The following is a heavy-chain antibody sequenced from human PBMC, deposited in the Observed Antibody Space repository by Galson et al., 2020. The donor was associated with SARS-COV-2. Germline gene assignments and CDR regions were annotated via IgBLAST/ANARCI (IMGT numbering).Heavy chain of an antibody. V-gene: IGHV3-30*04. CDR2: ISYDGSNK. D-gene: IGHD3-10*01. CDR1: GFTFSSYA. Sequence: GGSLRLSCAASGFTFSSYAMHWVRQAPGKGLEWVEVISYDGSNKYYADSVKGRFTISRDNSKNTLYLQMNSLRAEDTAVYYCAREELLVDAFDIWGQGTMVTVSS. CDR3: AREELLVDAFDI. J-gene: IGHJ3*02.